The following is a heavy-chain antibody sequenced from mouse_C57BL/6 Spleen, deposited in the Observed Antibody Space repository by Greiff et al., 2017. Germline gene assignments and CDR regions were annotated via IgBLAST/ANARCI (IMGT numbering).Heavy chain of an antibody. V-gene: IGHV1-74*01. D-gene: IGHD1-1*01. CDR1: GYTFPSSW. CDR2: IHPSDSDT. CDR3: AIYYGSSSWFAY. J-gene: IGHJ3*01. Sequence: QVQLKQPGAELVKPGASVKVSCKASGYTFPSSWMHWVKQRPGQGLEWIGRIHPSDSDTNYNQKFKGKATLTVAKSSSTAYMQLSSLTSEDSAVYYCAIYYGSSSWFAYWGQGTLVTVSA.